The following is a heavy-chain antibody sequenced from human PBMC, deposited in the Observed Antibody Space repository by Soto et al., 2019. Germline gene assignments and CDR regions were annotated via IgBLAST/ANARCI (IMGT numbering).Heavy chain of an antibody. V-gene: IGHV1-3*01. CDR2: INPDSGNT. D-gene: IGHD1-26*01. J-gene: IGHJ5*02. CDR3: ARGRPVGETLRWFGP. Sequence: ASVKVSCKASGYSFTNYAIHWVRQAPGQRLEWMGWINPDSGNTKYSQKFEVRVSITRDTSANSVYLELSSLTSEDTAIYYCARGRPVGETLRWFGPWGQGXLVTVSS. CDR1: GYSFTNYA.